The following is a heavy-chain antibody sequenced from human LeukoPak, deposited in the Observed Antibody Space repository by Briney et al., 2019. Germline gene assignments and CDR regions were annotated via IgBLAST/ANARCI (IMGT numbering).Heavy chain of an antibody. CDR1: GFTFTNYW. CDR3: PTQQGGTPAY. CDR2: LPPDELDI. Sequence: GGSLRLSCAASGFTFTNYWMHWVRQAPGRGRVWVSRLPPDELDIIYADSVKGRFTVSRDNAKNILYLQVHSLRAEDTAVYYCPTQQGGTPAYWGQGTLVTVSS. D-gene: IGHD6-13*01. V-gene: IGHV3-74*01. J-gene: IGHJ4*02.